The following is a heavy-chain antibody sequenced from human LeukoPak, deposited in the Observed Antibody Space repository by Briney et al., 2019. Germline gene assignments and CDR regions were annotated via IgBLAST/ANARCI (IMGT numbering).Heavy chain of an antibody. CDR3: ARAHYSSGRPNY. CDR1: GGSISSYY. J-gene: IGHJ4*02. V-gene: IGHV4-59*01. CDR2: IYYSGST. D-gene: IGHD6-19*01. Sequence: SETLSLTCTVSGGSISSYYWSWIRQPPGKGLEWIGYIYYSGSTNYNPSLKSRVTISVDTSKNQFSLKLSSVTAADTAVYYCARAHYSSGRPNYWGQGTLVTVSS.